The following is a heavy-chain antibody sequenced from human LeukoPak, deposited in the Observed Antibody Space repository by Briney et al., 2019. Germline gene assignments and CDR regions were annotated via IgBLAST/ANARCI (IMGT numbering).Heavy chain of an antibody. J-gene: IGHJ4*02. V-gene: IGHV3-30*18. CDR3: AKDRDWYYFDY. D-gene: IGHD5-24*01. CDR2: ISYDGSNK. CDR1: GFTFSSCG. Sequence: GGSLRLSCAASGFTFSSCGMHWVRQAPGKGLEWVAVISYDGSNKYYADSVKGRFTISRDNSKNTLYLQMNSLRAEDTAVYYCAKDRDWYYFDYWGQGTLVTVSS.